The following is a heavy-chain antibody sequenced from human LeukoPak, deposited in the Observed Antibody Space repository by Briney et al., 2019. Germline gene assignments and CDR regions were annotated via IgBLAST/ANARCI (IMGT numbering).Heavy chain of an antibody. D-gene: IGHD3-9*01. CDR3: VKDLRYFDWMTYAS. CDR1: GFTFDDYA. Sequence: GGSLRLSCAASGFTFDDYAMHWVRQAPGKGLEWVSLISGDGDSTDYADPVKGRFTISRDNSKNSLFLQMDSLRTEDTALYYCVKDLRYFDWMTYASWGQGTLVTVSS. V-gene: IGHV3-43*02. J-gene: IGHJ4*02. CDR2: ISGDGDST.